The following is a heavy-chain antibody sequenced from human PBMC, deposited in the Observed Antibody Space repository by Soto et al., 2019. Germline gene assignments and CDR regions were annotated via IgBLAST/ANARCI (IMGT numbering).Heavy chain of an antibody. V-gene: IGHV1-8*01. Sequence: QVQLVQSGAEVKKPGASVKVSCKASGYTFTSYDINWVRQATGQGLEWMGWMNCDSGNTGFAPNFQGSVSMTRDSSSNTAYMELSSLRSDDTAIYYCARGETFDPWGQGTLVTVSS. CDR3: ARGETFDP. CDR1: GYTFTSYD. CDR2: MNCDSGNT. J-gene: IGHJ5*02.